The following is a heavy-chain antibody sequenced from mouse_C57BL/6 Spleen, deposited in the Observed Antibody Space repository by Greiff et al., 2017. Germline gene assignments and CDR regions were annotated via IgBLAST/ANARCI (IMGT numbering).Heavy chain of an antibody. D-gene: IGHD1-1*01. J-gene: IGHJ4*01. CDR2: LGPGSGST. V-gene: IGHV1-77*01. Sequence: QVQLKESGAELVKPGASVKISCKASGYTFTDYYINWVKQKPGQDLEWIGKLGPGSGSTYYNGKFNGKATLIADKSSSTASMQRSSLTYEDSAVYFCARNYGSSYAMDYWGQGTSVTVSS. CDR1: GYTFTDYY. CDR3: ARNYGSSYAMDY.